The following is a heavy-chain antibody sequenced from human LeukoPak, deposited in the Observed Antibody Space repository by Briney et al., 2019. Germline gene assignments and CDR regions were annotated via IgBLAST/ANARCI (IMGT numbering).Heavy chain of an antibody. CDR2: ISAYNGNT. CDR1: GYTFTSYG. Sequence: ASVKVSCKASGYTFTSYGISWVRQAPGQGLEWMGWISAYNGNTNYAQKLQGRVTMTTDTSTSTAYMELRSLRSDDTAVYYCARDRGGYGDYDRLDYWGQGTLVTVSS. J-gene: IGHJ4*02. V-gene: IGHV1-18*01. CDR3: ARDRGGYGDYDRLDY. D-gene: IGHD4-17*01.